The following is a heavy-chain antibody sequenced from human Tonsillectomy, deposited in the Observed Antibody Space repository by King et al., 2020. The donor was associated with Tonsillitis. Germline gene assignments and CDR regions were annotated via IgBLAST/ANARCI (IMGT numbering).Heavy chain of an antibody. D-gene: IGHD2-8*02. J-gene: IGHJ6*02. CDR3: AASRVVYSMDV. V-gene: IGHV1-46*01. CDR1: GYTFTSYY. Sequence: VQLVQSGAEVKKPGASVKVSCKASGYTFTSYYMHWVRQAPGQGLEWMGIINPSGGSTSYAQKYHGRVTMTRDTSTRTVYMELSSLRAEDTAVYYCAASRVVYSMDVWGQGTTVTVSS. CDR2: INPSGGST.